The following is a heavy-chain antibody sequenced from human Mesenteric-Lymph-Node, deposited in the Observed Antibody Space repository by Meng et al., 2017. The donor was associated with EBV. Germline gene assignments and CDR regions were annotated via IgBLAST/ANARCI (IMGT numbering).Heavy chain of an antibody. D-gene: IGHD3-9*01. CDR2: ISPRGST. CDR1: GDSITSSCYS. V-gene: IGHV4-30-2*01. J-gene: IGHJ4*02. Sequence: LQLQESGSGRLMPSQTMSLTCTVSGDSITSSCYSWTWNRQPPGEALEWIGYISPRGSTYYNPSLKSRVTMSLDRSKNDFSLSLTSVTAADTAVYYCARENDVLTGLDHWGQGILVTVSS. CDR3: ARENDVLTGLDH.